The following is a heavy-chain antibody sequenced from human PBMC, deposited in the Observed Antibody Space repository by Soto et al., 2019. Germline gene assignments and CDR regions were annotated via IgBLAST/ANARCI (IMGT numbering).Heavy chain of an antibody. V-gene: IGHV4-59*01. CDR3: ANVRVLGPHPQYYFAF. CDR2: ISYSGST. J-gene: IGHJ4*02. D-gene: IGHD7-27*01. Sequence: SETLSLTCTPSGGSSSSYSWSWIRQPPGKGLEWSGYISYSGSTNFSPSLKRRVTISVDTSKNQSSLKLSTVTAADTAVYYCANVRVLGPHPQYYFAFRGQRTLVTVSS. CDR1: GGSSSSYS.